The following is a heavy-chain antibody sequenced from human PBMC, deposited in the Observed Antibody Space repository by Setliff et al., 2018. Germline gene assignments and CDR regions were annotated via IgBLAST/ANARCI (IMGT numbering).Heavy chain of an antibody. V-gene: IGHV4-59*08. D-gene: IGHD4-17*01. J-gene: IGHJ3*02. CDR3: ARHESDYGDNDDAFDI. CDR2: IYYSGTT. CDR1: GGSISTYY. Sequence: SETLSLTCTVSGGSISTYYWSWIRQPPGKGLEWIGYIYYSGTTKYNPSLRSRVTMSVDMSKNQFSLRLSSVTAADTAVYYCARHESDYGDNDDAFDIWGQGTMVTVSS.